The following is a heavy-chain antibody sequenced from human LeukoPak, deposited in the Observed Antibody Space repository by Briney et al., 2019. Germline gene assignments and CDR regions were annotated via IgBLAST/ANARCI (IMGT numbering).Heavy chain of an antibody. CDR2: IIPIFGTA. V-gene: IGHV1-69*13. Sequence: EASVKVSCKASGGTFSSYAISWVRQAPGQGLEWMGGIIPIFGTANYAQKFQGRVTITADESTSTAYVELSSLRSEDTAVYYCASSRYCSSTSCYYYYYMDVWGKGTTVTVSS. CDR1: GGTFSSYA. CDR3: ASSRYCSSTSCYYYYYMDV. D-gene: IGHD2-2*01. J-gene: IGHJ6*03.